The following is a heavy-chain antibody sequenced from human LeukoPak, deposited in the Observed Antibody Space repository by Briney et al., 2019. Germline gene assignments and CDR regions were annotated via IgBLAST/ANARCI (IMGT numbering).Heavy chain of an antibody. CDR1: EYIFTSYW. CDR2: IYPGDSDT. Sequence: GESLKISCKGSEYIFTSYWIGWVRQMPGKGLEWMGIIYPGDSDTRYSPSFQGQVTISADKSISTAYLQWSSLKASATAMYYCARLLGPMIARGYFDYWGQGTLVTVSS. CDR3: ARLLGPMIARGYFDY. V-gene: IGHV5-51*01. J-gene: IGHJ4*02. D-gene: IGHD3-22*01.